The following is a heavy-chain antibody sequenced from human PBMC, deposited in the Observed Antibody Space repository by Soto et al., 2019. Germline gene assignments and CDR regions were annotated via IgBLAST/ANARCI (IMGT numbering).Heavy chain of an antibody. V-gene: IGHV1-3*01. CDR1: GXTFTSYA. D-gene: IGHD3-9*01. J-gene: IGHJ5*02. Sequence: GASVKVSCKASGXTFTSYAMHWGRQXXXLRVEWMGWINAGNGNTKYSQKFQGRVTITRDTSASTAYMELSSLRSEDTAVYYCARDDYDILTGPGAFDPWGQGTLVTVSS. CDR2: INAGNGNT. CDR3: ARDDYDILTGPGAFDP.